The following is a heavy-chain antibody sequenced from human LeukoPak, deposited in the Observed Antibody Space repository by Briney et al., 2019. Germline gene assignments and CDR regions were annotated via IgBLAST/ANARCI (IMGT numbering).Heavy chain of an antibody. CDR1: GYTFTGYY. Sequence: GGSLKVSCKASGYTFTGYYMHWVRQAPGQGLEWLGWINPNSGGTNYAQKSQGRVTMTRDTSISTAYMELSRLRSDDPAVYYCARDSRRGNWFDPWGQGTLVTVSS. J-gene: IGHJ5*02. CDR3: ARDSRRGNWFDP. D-gene: IGHD3-10*01. V-gene: IGHV1-2*02. CDR2: INPNSGGT.